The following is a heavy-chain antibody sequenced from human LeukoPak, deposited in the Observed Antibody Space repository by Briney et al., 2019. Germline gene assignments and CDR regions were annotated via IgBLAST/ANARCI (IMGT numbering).Heavy chain of an antibody. CDR1: GFRISNYL. CDR3: ARGVWAPFDS. CDR2: IKQDGSEK. J-gene: IGHJ4*02. V-gene: IGHV3-7*01. Sequence: PGGAPRLSWAAPGFRISNYLVRWGRPAPGEGVGWVANIKQDGSEKNYVDSVKGRFTISRDNAMNSLILQMNSLRDEDTAVYYCARGVWAPFDSWGQGTLVSVSS. D-gene: IGHD7-27*01.